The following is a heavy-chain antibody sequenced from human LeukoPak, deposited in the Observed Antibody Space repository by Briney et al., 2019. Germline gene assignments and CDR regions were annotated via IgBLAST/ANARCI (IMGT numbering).Heavy chain of an antibody. Sequence: PGGSLRLSCAASGFTFSSYGMHWVRQAPGKGLEWEAVIWYDGSNKYYADSVKGRFTISRDNSKNTLYLQMNSLRAEDTAVYYCAKERSLRDAFDIWGQGTMVTVSS. CDR3: AKERSLRDAFDI. CDR1: GFTFSSYG. D-gene: IGHD5-24*01. CDR2: IWYDGSNK. V-gene: IGHV3-33*06. J-gene: IGHJ3*02.